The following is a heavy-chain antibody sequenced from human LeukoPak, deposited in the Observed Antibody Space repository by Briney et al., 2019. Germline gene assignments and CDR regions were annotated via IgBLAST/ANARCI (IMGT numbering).Heavy chain of an antibody. CDR1: GFPFSNHW. Sequence: GGSLRLSCAASGFPFSNHWMSWVRRAPGKGLEWVSYISSSSSTIYYADSVKGRFTISRDNAKNSLYLQMNSLRDEDTAVYYCARDFGDGYNFLDYWGQGTLVTVSS. CDR3: ARDFGDGYNFLDY. CDR2: ISSSSSTI. J-gene: IGHJ4*02. D-gene: IGHD5-12*01. V-gene: IGHV3-48*02.